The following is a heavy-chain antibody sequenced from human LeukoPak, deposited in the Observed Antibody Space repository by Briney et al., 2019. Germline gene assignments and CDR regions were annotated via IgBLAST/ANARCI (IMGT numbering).Heavy chain of an antibody. CDR2: IRSKAHNYAT. CDR3: AREPIAAAGRFDY. J-gene: IGHJ4*02. D-gene: IGHD6-13*01. CDR1: GFTFSGFA. Sequence: GGSLRLSCAASGFTFSGFAFHWVRQASGKGLEWVDRIRSKAHNYATVYAASVNGRFTISRDDSKNATYLQMNSLRAEDTAVYFCAREPIAAAGRFDYWGQGTLVTVSS. V-gene: IGHV3-73*01.